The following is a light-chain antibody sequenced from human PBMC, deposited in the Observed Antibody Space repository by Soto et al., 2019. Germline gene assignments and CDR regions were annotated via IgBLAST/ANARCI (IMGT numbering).Light chain of an antibody. CDR1: QGIRND. CDR3: HQAYNYPRM. J-gene: IGKJ1*01. CDR2: AAS. V-gene: IGKV1-6*01. Sequence: IPRTHSPSSLSSSVGYRVTVTCRASQGIRNDLGWYQQKPGKSAKPLIYAASILQSGVPPRFSGSGSGKHFPITISSPQPEDFASYYCHQAYNYPRMFGQGTKV.